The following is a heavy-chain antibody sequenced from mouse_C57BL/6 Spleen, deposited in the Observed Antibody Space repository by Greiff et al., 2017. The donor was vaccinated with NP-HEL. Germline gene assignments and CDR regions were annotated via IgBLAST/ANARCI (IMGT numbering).Heavy chain of an antibody. V-gene: IGHV1-15*01. CDR3: TRSGKDY. CDR1: GYTFTDYE. Sequence: QVQLKQSGAELVRPGASVTLSCKASGYTFTDYEMHWVKQTPVHGLEWIGAIDPETGGTAYNQKFKGKAILTADKSSSTAYMELRSPTSEDSAVYYCTRSGKDYWGQGTTLTVSS. CDR2: IDPETGGT. J-gene: IGHJ2*01. D-gene: IGHD4-1*01.